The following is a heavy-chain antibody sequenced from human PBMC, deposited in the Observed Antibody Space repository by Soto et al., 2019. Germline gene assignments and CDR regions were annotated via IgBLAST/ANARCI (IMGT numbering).Heavy chain of an antibody. CDR3: ARGHYDYWSGSFATIDY. J-gene: IGHJ4*02. D-gene: IGHD3-3*01. V-gene: IGHV4-59*08. CDR2: IHYSGST. Sequence: SETLSLTCTVSSGSISSYYWSWIRQPPGKGLEWIGYIHYSGSTKYNPSHKSRVTISADTSKNQFSLKLSSVTAADTAVYYCARGHYDYWSGSFATIDYWGQGTRVTVSS. CDR1: SGSISSYY.